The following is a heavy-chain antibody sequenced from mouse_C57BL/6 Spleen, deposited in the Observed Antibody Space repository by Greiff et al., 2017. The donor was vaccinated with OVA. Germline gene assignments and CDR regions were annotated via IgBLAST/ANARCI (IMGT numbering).Heavy chain of an antibody. CDR2: IYPSDSET. D-gene: IGHD2-4*01. Sequence: QVQLQQPGAELVRPGSSVKLSCKASGYTFTSYWMDWVKQRPGQGLEWIGNIYPSDSETHYNQKFKDKATLTVDKSSSTAYMQLSSLTSEDYAVYYCARSDYGTNFDDWGQGTTLTVSS. J-gene: IGHJ2*01. CDR1: GYTFTSYW. V-gene: IGHV1-61*01. CDR3: ARSDYGTNFDD.